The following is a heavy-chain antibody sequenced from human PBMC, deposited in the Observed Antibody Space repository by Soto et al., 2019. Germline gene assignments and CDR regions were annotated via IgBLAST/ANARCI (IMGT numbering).Heavy chain of an antibody. J-gene: IGHJ2*01. D-gene: IGHD3-22*01. Sequence: SVNVSCKACVGWFSSYAISWVRLAPGHRIEWVGGIIHIFGTGSYAQKFQGRVTITADESTSTAYMELSSLRSEDTAVYYCARDIGQIPYDVTTRTWYFDLWGRGTLVTVSS. CDR3: ARDIGQIPYDVTTRTWYFDL. V-gene: IGHV1-69*13. CDR1: VGWFSSYA. CDR2: IIHIFGTG.